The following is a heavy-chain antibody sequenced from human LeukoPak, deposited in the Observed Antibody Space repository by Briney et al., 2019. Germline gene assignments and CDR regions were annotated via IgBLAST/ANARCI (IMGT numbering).Heavy chain of an antibody. CDR3: TSSGSYDAQLDY. Sequence: ASVKVSCKASGYTFTSYGISWVRQAPGQGLEWMGGIIPIFGIPNYTQKFQGRVTITADESTSTAYMELSSLRSEDTAVYYCTSSGSYDAQLDYWGQGTLVTVSS. J-gene: IGHJ4*02. D-gene: IGHD1-26*01. CDR2: IIPIFGIP. V-gene: IGHV1-69*13. CDR1: GYTFTSYG.